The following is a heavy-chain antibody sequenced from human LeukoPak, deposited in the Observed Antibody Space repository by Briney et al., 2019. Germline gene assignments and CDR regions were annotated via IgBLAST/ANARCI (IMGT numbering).Heavy chain of an antibody. CDR2: ISYDGSNK. D-gene: IGHD2-15*01. CDR1: GFTFSDAW. CDR3: AREVVVAATYPYYYYMDV. Sequence: GGSLRLSCAASGFTFSDAWMSWVRQAPGKGLEWVAVISYDGSNKYYADSVKGRFTISRDNSKNTLYLQMNSLRAEDTAVYYCAREVVVAATYPYYYYMDVWGKGTTVTVSS. V-gene: IGHV3-30*03. J-gene: IGHJ6*03.